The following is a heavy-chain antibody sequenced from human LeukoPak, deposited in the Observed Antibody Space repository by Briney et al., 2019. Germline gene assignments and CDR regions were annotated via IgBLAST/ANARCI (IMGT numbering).Heavy chain of an antibody. CDR2: ISYDGTSK. J-gene: IGHJ3*01. CDR3: ARVDLVLITVAAFDV. CDR1: AFTFSSYA. V-gene: IGHV3-30-3*01. D-gene: IGHD3-16*01. Sequence: GGSLRLSCAASAFTFSSYAMHWVRQAPGRGLEWVAVISYDGTSKYYADSVKGRSTISRDNSKNTLYLQMNSLRTDDTAVYYCARVDLVLITVAAFDVWGQGTMVTVSS.